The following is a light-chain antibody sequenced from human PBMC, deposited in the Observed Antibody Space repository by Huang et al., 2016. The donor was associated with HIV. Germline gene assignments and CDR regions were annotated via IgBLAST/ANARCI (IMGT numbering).Light chain of an antibody. J-gene: IGKJ4*01. CDR2: GSS. V-gene: IGKV3-15*01. CDR3: HQYNNWLLS. CDR1: RSVSTN. Sequence: EIVMTQSPATLSGSPGQRVTLSCRANRSVSTNLAWYQQRHGQGPRLLIYGSSARAPGIPARFSGSGSGTDFSLTISSLQSEDFALYYCHQYNNWLLSFGGGTRV.